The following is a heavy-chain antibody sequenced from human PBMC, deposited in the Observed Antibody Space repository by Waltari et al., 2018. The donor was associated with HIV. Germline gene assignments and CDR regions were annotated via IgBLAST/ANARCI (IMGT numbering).Heavy chain of an antibody. CDR3: ARGRNYYGSGSHTWFDP. J-gene: IGHJ5*02. V-gene: IGHV4-34*01. D-gene: IGHD3-10*01. Sequence: QVQQQHWGAGLLKPSETLSLTCAGYGGSFSGYYWRWNRQPPGKGLEWIGEINHSGSTNYNPSLKSRVTISVDTSKNQFSLKLSSVTAADTAVYYCARGRNYYGSGSHTWFDPWGQGTLVTVSS. CDR1: GGSFSGYY. CDR2: INHSGST.